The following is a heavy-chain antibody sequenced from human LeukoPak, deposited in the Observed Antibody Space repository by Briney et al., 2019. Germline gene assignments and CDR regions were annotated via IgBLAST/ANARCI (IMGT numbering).Heavy chain of an antibody. CDR3: ATITTYYYDSYGGLVGAFDI. Sequence: SETLSLTCTVSGGSISSYYWSWIRQPPGKGLEWIGYINYSGGTYYNPSLKARVTISVDTSKNHFSLKLSSVTAADTALYYGATITTYYYDSYGGLVGAFDIWGQGTMVTVSS. V-gene: IGHV4-59*08. CDR1: GGSISSYY. D-gene: IGHD3-22*01. J-gene: IGHJ3*02. CDR2: INYSGGT.